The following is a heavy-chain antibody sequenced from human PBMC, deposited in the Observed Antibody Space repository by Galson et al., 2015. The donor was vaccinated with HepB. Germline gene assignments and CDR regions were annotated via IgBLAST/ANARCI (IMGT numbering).Heavy chain of an antibody. CDR1: GYAFNNYI. CDR3: ARDLVGSTDEFDS. J-gene: IGHJ4*02. V-gene: IGHV1-3*01. Sequence: SVKVSCKASGYAFNNYIMHWVRQAPGQSFEWMGWINGGNGFTKYSQKFQGRVTVTRYTSATTVYMELTSRRSEDTAVYYCARDLVGSTDEFDSWGQGTLATVSS. D-gene: IGHD1-26*01. CDR2: INGGNGFT.